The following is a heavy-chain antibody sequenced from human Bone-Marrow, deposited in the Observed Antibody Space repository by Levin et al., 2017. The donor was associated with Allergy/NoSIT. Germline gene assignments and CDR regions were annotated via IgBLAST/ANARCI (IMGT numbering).Heavy chain of an antibody. J-gene: IGHJ4*02. D-gene: IGHD3-10*01. CDR2: IYYSGNT. CDR1: GGSVSSASYY. V-gene: IGHV4-61*01. CDR3: AIWFGWQLAFDY. Sequence: TSETLSLTCNVSGGSVSSASYYWSWIRQPPGKGLEWIGNIYYSGNTNYNPSLKSRVTISVDTSKNQFSLKMRSVTAADTAVYYCAIWFGWQLAFDYWGQGTLVTVSS.